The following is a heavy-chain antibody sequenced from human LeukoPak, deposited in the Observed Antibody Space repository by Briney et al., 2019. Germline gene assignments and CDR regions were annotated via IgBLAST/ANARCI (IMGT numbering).Heavy chain of an antibody. CDR2: INPDSGGT. D-gene: IGHD3-10*01. V-gene: IGHV1-2*02. CDR1: GYSFTGYY. Sequence: GASVKVSCTASGYSFTGYYMHWVRQAPGQGLEWMGWINPDSGGTNYAQKFQGRVTMTRDTSISTAYMELNRLTSDDTAVYYCARAGVSAWGQGTLVTVSS. J-gene: IGHJ5*02. CDR3: ARAGVSA.